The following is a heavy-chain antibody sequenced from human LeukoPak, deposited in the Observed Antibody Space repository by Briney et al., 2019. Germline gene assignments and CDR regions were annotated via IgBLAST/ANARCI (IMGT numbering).Heavy chain of an antibody. D-gene: IGHD1-14*01. CDR1: GLTFRNYW. V-gene: IGHV3-7*01. J-gene: IGHJ4*02. CDR3: ATFSGAHHKTFDS. Sequence: GGSLRLSCAASGLTFRNYWMSWVRQAPGKGLEWVANIKQDGSDKFYVDSVNGRFTISRDNAKNSLYLRMNTLRAEDTAIYYCATFSGAHHKTFDSWGQGTLVTVSS. CDR2: IKQDGSDK.